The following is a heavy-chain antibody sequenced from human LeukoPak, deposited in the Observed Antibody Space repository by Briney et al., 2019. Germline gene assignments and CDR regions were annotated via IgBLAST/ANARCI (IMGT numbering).Heavy chain of an antibody. V-gene: IGHV3-30*04. D-gene: IGHD3-10*01. CDR2: ISYDGSNK. CDR3: ARDTAVRGFDY. J-gene: IGHJ4*02. Sequence: PGMSLRLSCAASGFTFSSYATHCVPHAPGKALEWVAVISYDGSNKYYADSVKGRFTISRDNSKNTLYLQMNSLRAEDTAGYYCARDTAVRGFDYWGQGTLVTVSS. CDR1: GFTFSSYA.